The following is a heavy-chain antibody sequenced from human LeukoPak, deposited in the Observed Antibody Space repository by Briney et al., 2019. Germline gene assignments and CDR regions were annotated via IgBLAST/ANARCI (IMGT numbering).Heavy chain of an antibody. J-gene: IGHJ6*02. CDR1: AFTFSSYA. V-gene: IGHV3-30-3*01. CDR2: ISYDETNK. Sequence: PGGSLRLSCAASAFTFSSYAMHWVRQAPGKGLEWVAAISYDETNKFYADSVKGRFTISRDNSKKTLFLQMNSLRAEDTAVYYCARDEPWIQLWFGNNNYYYYYGMDVWGQGTTVTVSS. D-gene: IGHD5-18*01. CDR3: ARDEPWIQLWFGNNNYYYYYGMDV.